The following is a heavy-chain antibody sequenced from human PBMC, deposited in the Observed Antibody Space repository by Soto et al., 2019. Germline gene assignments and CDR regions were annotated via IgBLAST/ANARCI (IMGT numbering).Heavy chain of an antibody. CDR3: ARKRNSGWYYYFDY. V-gene: IGHV4-59*01. CDR1: GGSISSYY. CDR2: IYYSGST. J-gene: IGHJ4*02. D-gene: IGHD6-19*01. Sequence: SETLSLTCTVSGGSISSYYWIWIRQPPGKGLEWIGYIYYSGSTNYNPSLKSRVTISVDTSKNQFSLKLSSVTAADTAVYYCARKRNSGWYYYFDYWGQGTLVTVSS.